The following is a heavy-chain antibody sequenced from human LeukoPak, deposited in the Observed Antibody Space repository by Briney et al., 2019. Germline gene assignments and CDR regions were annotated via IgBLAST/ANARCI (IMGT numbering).Heavy chain of an antibody. CDR3: TRGAAGFDY. Sequence: PGGSLRLSCAASGFTFSTHDMHWVRQATGKGLEWVSGMGKTAGDTYYSGSVKGRFTISRENAKNSVYLEMNSLRAGDTAVYYCTRGAAGFDYWGQGTLVSVSS. CDR2: MGKTAGDT. J-gene: IGHJ4*02. D-gene: IGHD6-13*01. V-gene: IGHV3-13*04. CDR1: GFTFSTHD.